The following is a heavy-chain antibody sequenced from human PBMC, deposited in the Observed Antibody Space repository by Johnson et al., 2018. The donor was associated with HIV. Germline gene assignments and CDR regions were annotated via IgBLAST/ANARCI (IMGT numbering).Heavy chain of an antibody. V-gene: IGHV3-30*04. CDR1: GFTFSSYA. CDR3: AREHGPDEGYYDGRYYSGFDI. D-gene: IGHD3-22*01. CDR2: ISYDGSDK. Sequence: QVQLVESGGGVVRPGRSLRLSCVASGFTFSSYAMHWVRQAPAKGLQWVAVISYDGSDKDYADSVKGRFTISRDSSNNTLYLQMNSLRTEDTAVYYCAREHGPDEGYYDGRYYSGFDIWGQGTMVTVSS. J-gene: IGHJ3*02.